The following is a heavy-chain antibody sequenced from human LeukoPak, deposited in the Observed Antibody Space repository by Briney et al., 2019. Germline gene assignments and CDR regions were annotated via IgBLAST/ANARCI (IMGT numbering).Heavy chain of an antibody. J-gene: IGHJ5*02. Sequence: SETLSLTCAVYGGSFSGYYWSWIRQPPGKGLEWIGEINHSGSTNYNPSLKSRVTISVDTSKNQFSLKLSSVTAADTAVYYCAGDIVATIGNWFDPWGQGTLVTVSS. CDR1: GGSFSGYY. V-gene: IGHV4-34*01. CDR2: INHSGST. CDR3: AGDIVATIGNWFDP. D-gene: IGHD5-12*01.